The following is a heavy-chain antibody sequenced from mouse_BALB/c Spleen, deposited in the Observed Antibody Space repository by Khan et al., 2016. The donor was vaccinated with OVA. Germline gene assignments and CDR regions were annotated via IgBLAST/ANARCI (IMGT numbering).Heavy chain of an antibody. J-gene: IGHJ1*01. CDR1: GFTFSSFG. CDR3: AREDYGHWYFDV. Sequence: EVKVVESGGGLVQPGGSRKLSCAASGFTFSSFGMHWVRQAPEKGLEWVAYFSSGSSTIYYADTVKGRFTISRDNPKNPLFLQMTSLRSEDTAMYYCAREDYGHWYFDVWGAGTTVTVSS. V-gene: IGHV5-17*02. D-gene: IGHD1-1*02. CDR2: FSSGSSTI.